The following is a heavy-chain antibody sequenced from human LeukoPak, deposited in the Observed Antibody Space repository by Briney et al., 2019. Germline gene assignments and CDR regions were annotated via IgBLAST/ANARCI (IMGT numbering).Heavy chain of an antibody. J-gene: IGHJ4*02. CDR2: IHYTGST. CDR3: ARGDYSSSSNFLYY. CDR1: GGSITTYY. Sequence: SETLSLTCTVSGGSITTYYWAWIRQTPGKGLEWIGYIHYTGSTNYNPSLKSRVTISVDTPKNQFSLKMRSVTAADTAVYYCARGDYSSSSNFLYYWGQGTLVTVSS. D-gene: IGHD6-6*01. V-gene: IGHV4-59*12.